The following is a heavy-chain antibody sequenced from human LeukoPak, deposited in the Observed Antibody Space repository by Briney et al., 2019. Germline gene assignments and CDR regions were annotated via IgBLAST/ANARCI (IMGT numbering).Heavy chain of an antibody. CDR2: IYSGGSA. CDR1: GITVSRDY. Sequence: GGSLRLSCAVSGITVSRDYMSWVRQAPGKGLEWVSLIYSGGSAYYADSVKGRFTVSRDNSKNTLDLQMNSLRAEDTAVYYCAISPSVAPLAFDYWGQGTAVTVSS. CDR3: AISPSVAPLAFDY. D-gene: IGHD5-12*01. J-gene: IGHJ4*02. V-gene: IGHV3-66*01.